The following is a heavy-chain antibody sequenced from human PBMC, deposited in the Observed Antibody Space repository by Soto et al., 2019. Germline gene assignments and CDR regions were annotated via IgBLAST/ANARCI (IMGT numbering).Heavy chain of an antibody. CDR3: ARTDRDFYGLDV. J-gene: IGHJ6*02. CDR1: GFTFRNYD. V-gene: IGHV3-13*05. CDR2: IGAAGDP. Sequence: EVQLVESGGGLVQPGGSLSLSCGASGFTFRNYDMHWVRQGTGKGLEWVSGIGAAGDPDYADSVEGRFTISRENAQNSLFLQMNSLRVGDTAVYYCARTDRDFYGLDVWGQGTTVIVSS.